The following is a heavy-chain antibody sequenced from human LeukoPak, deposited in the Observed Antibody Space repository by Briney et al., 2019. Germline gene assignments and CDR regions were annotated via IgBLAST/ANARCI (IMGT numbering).Heavy chain of an antibody. V-gene: IGHV1-69*13. CDR1: GGTFSSYA. Sequence: SVKVSCKASGGTFSSYAISWVRQAPGQGLEWMGGIIPIFGTANYAQKFQGRVTITADESTSTAYMELSSLRSEDTAVYYWARDFRETEPGYSSSWYSFGLDYWGQGTLVTVSS. J-gene: IGHJ4*02. CDR3: ARDFRETEPGYSSSWYSFGLDY. CDR2: IIPIFGTA. D-gene: IGHD6-13*01.